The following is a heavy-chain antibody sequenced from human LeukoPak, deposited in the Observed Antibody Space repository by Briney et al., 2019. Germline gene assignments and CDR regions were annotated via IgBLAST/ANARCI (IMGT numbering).Heavy chain of an antibody. J-gene: IGHJ3*02. Sequence: GESLKISCQGSGYIFTSYWIGWVRQMPGKGLEWMGIIYPGDSDTRYSPSFQGQVTISADKSISTAYLQWSSLKASDTAMYYCARSSGYDEHAFDIWGQGTMVTVSS. CDR1: GYIFTSYW. CDR3: ARSSGYDEHAFDI. D-gene: IGHD5-12*01. CDR2: IYPGDSDT. V-gene: IGHV5-51*01.